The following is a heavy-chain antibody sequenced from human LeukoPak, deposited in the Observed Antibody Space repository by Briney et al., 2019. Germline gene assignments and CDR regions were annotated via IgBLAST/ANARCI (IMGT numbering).Heavy chain of an antibody. V-gene: IGHV3-49*04. CDR1: GFTFGDYA. J-gene: IGHJ4*02. CDR3: TRWRGTSMLYD. D-gene: IGHD2-8*01. CDR2: IGGAGSGGTT. Sequence: GVSLRLSCTASGFTFGDYAMTWVRQTPGKGLECVAYIGGAGSGGTTEYAASMKGRFIISRDNSRIIAYLQINSLKSEDTAVYYWTRWRGTSMLYDWGQGTLVTVSS.